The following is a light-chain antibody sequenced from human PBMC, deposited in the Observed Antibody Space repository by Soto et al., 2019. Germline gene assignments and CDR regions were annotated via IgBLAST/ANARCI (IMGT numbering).Light chain of an antibody. V-gene: IGKV1-5*01. CDR2: DAA. CDR1: QSINKW. J-gene: IGKJ2*01. CDR3: QQYNIGYT. Sequence: IQMTQSPSTLSASVGDRVTITCRASQSINKWVAWFQQKSGRAPKLLIYDAATLQSGVPSRFSGTGSGTDFSLTISSLQPEDFATYYCQQYNIGYTFGQGTKLEIK.